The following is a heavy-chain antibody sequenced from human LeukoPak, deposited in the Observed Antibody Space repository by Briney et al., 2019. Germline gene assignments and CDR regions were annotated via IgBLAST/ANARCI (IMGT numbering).Heavy chain of an antibody. CDR2: IKSKTDDGTP. CDR1: GFTFSNAW. CDR3: TTEVGGESDGYNYYYGMDV. Sequence: GGSLRLSCAASGFTFSNAWMSWVRQAPGKGLEGVGRIKSKTDDGTPNYAAPVKCSITISRNNSKITLNLQMNSLKTEDTAVYYCTTEVGGESDGYNYYYGMDVWGQGTTVTVSS. D-gene: IGHD5-24*01. V-gene: IGHV3-15*01. J-gene: IGHJ6*02.